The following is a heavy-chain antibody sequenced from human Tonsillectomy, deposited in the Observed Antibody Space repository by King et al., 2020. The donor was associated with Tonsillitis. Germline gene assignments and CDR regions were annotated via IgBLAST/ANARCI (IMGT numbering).Heavy chain of an antibody. CDR2: ISSSGSFV. D-gene: IGHD5-24*01. CDR3: ARESSGRDGYNYRYFYYLDV. CDR1: GFTVSTYT. V-gene: IGHV3-21*01. J-gene: IGHJ6*03. Sequence: VQLVESGGGLVKPGGSLRLSCAASGFTVSTYTMNWVRQAPGKGLEWVSSISSSGSFVYFADSVKGRFTISRDNAKNSLSLHMNSLRAEDTALYYCARESSGRDGYNYRYFYYLDVWGKGTTVTVSS.